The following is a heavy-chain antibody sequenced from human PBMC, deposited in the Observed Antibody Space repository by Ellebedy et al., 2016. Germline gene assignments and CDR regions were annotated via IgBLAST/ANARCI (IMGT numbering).Heavy chain of an antibody. D-gene: IGHD2-2*01. J-gene: IGHJ6*02. V-gene: IGHV3-33*04. CDR3: VRDHSYRDIVVVPAALYYYYGMDV. CDR1: GFTFSNYA. CDR2: LRYDSSER. Sequence: GGSLRLSCAASGFTFSNYAVHWVRQAPGKGLQWVALLRYDSSERRYADSVKGRFTLSRDSSKTTVYLQMSTLRAEDTAVYYCVRDHSYRDIVVVPAALYYYYGMDVWGQGTTVTVSS.